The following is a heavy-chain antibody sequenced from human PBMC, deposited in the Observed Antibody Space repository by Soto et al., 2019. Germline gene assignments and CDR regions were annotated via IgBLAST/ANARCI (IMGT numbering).Heavy chain of an antibody. V-gene: IGHV4-30-2*01. D-gene: IGHD5-12*01. CDR2: IYHSGST. J-gene: IGHJ4*02. CDR3: ARDERRGYFDY. Sequence: ALEILFLPWAVCCGSIRSGGFSRSLIRQPPGKGLEWIGYIYHSGSTYYNPSLKSRVTISVDRSKNQFSLKLSSVTAADTAVYYCARDERRGYFDYWGQGTLVTVSS. CDR1: CGSIRSGGFS.